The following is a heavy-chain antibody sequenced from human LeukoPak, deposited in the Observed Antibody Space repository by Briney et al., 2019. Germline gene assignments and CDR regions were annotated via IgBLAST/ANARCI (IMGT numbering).Heavy chain of an antibody. V-gene: IGHV1-2*02. CDR1: AYTSTAYY. CDR3: ARVVGVTTGFVY. J-gene: IGHJ4*02. Sequence: ASVKASCMPSAYTSTAYYMHWVRQAPGQGLEWMGWIIPKIGGTNYAQKLQGRVTITRDTSMSTAYMELSSLRSDDTAVYYCARVVGVTTGFVYWGQGTLVTVSS. CDR2: IIPKIGGT. D-gene: IGHD1-26*01.